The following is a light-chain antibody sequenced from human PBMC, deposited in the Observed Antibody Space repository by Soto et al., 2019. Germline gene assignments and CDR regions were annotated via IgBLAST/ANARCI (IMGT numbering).Light chain of an antibody. CDR2: GAS. Sequence: EIVLTQSPGTLSLSPGERATLSCRASESVSSSSLAWYQQKPGQAPRLLMHGASSRATGIPDRFSGSGSGADFTLTISRVEPEDFATYFCQKYDSVPWSFGQGTRVEI. CDR3: QKYDSVPWS. J-gene: IGKJ1*01. CDR1: ESVSSSS. V-gene: IGKV3-20*01.